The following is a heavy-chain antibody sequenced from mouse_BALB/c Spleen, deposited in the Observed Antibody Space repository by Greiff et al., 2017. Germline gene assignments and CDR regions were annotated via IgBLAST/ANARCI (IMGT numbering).Heavy chain of an antibody. CDR2: INPYNGDT. D-gene: IGHD1-1*01. V-gene: IGHV1-20*02. CDR1: GYSFTGYF. CDR3: ARGGVRYYFDY. J-gene: IGHJ2*01. Sequence: EVKLQESGPELVKPGASVKISCKASGYSFTGYFMNWVMQSHGKSLEWIGRINPYNGDTFYNQKFKGKATLTVDKSSSTAHMELRSLASEDSAVYYCARGGVRYYFDYWGQGTTLTVSS.